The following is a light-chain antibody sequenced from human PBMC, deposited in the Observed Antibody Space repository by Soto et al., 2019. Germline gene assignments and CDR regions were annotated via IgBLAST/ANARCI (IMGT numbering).Light chain of an antibody. CDR1: QSISSW. Sequence: DIQITQSPSTLSASVGDRVTITCRASQSISSWLAWYQQKPGKAPKLPIYDASSLESGVPSRFSGSGSGTEFTLTISSLQPDDFATYYCQQYNSYSPTFGQGTKVDIK. J-gene: IGKJ1*01. V-gene: IGKV1-5*01. CDR2: DAS. CDR3: QQYNSYSPT.